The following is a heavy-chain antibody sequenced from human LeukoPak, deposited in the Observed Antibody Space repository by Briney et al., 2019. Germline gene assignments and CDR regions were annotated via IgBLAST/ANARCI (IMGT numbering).Heavy chain of an antibody. D-gene: IGHD3-10*01. CDR3: ARDRGSPWYFDY. V-gene: IGHV1-2*02. J-gene: IGHJ4*02. CDR2: INPSSGGT. CDR1: GYTFTAYY. Sequence: GASVKVSCKASGYTFTAYYMHWVRHAPGQGPEWMGWINPSSGGTNSAPNFQGRVTMTRDTSISTAYMELSDLRSDDTAVYYCARDRGSPWYFDYWGQGTLVTVSS.